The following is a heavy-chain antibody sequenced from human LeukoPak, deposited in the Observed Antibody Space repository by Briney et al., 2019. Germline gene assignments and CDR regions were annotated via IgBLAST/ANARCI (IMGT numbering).Heavy chain of an antibody. V-gene: IGHV3-74*01. CDR1: GFIFSSYW. CDR2: INSDGSST. J-gene: IGHJ4*02. Sequence: GGSLRLSCAASGFIFSSYWMHWVRQAPGKGLVWVSRINSDGSSTSYADSVKGRFTVSRDNSKNTLYLQMNSLRAEDTAVYYCARNRGTIVVPTAYFDYWGQGTLVTVSS. D-gene: IGHD2-15*01. CDR3: ARNRGTIVVPTAYFDY.